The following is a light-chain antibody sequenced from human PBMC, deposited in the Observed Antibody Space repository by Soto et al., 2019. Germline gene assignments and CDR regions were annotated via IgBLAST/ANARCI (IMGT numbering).Light chain of an antibody. CDR1: QSVSSN. J-gene: IGKJ1*01. Sequence: EILMTQSPATLSVSPGERATLSCRASQSVSSNLAWYQQKPGQAPRLLIYGASTRANGIPARFSGSGSGTEFTLTISSLQSEDFASYYCQQYNNWPPWTFGQGTKVDIK. CDR3: QQYNNWPPWT. V-gene: IGKV3-15*01. CDR2: GAS.